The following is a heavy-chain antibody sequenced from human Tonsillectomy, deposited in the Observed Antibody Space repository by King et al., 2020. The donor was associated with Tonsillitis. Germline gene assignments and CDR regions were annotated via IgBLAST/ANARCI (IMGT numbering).Heavy chain of an antibody. Sequence: INLKESGPTLVKPTQTLTLTCTFSGFSLNTSGVGVAWIRPPPGKALEWLALIYWNDDKRYSPALKSRLTITKDTSKNQVVLTMTNMDPVDTATYYCAQVHGIIGVRPPFDYWGQGTLVTVSS. V-gene: IGHV2-5*01. D-gene: IGHD2/OR15-2a*01. CDR3: AQVHGIIGVRPPFDY. J-gene: IGHJ4*02. CDR2: IYWNDDK. CDR1: GFSLNTSGVG.